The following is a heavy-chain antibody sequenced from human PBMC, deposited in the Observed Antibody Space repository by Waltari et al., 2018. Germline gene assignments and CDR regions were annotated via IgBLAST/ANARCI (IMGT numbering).Heavy chain of an antibody. D-gene: IGHD2-15*01. Sequence: QVQLQESGPGLVKPSETLSLTCTVSGGSISSHYWRWIRQPPGKGLEWIGYIYYSGSTNYNPSLKSRVTISVDTSKNQFSLKLSSVTAADTAVYYCARDRGGYCSGGSCLGYYFDYWGQGTLVTVSS. V-gene: IGHV4-59*11. CDR2: IYYSGST. CDR1: GGSISSHY. J-gene: IGHJ4*02. CDR3: ARDRGGYCSGGSCLGYYFDY.